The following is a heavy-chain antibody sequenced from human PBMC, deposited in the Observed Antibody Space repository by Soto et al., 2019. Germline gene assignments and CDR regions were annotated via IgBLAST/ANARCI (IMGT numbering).Heavy chain of an antibody. Sequence: QVQLVESGGGVIQPGRSLRLSCADSGFTFSSYAMHWVRQAPGKGLEWMAVISYDGSNKYYADSVKGRFTISRDNSKNTLYLQMNSLRAEDTAVYYCARNVDTAMAKGYFDYWGQGTLVTVSS. J-gene: IGHJ4*02. CDR1: GFTFSSYA. CDR2: ISYDGSNK. CDR3: ARNVDTAMAKGYFDY. D-gene: IGHD5-18*01. V-gene: IGHV3-30-3*01.